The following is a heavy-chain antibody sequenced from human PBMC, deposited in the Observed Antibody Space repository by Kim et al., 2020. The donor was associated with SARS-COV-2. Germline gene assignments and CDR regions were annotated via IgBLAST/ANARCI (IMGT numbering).Heavy chain of an antibody. V-gene: IGHV3-30*02. J-gene: IGHJ4*02. D-gene: IGHD5-12*01. CDR3: AKDLATAIDY. CDR2: KK. Sequence: KKYYADSVKGRFTISMDNSKNTLYLQMNSLRAEDTAVYYWAKDLATAIDYWGQGTLVTVSS.